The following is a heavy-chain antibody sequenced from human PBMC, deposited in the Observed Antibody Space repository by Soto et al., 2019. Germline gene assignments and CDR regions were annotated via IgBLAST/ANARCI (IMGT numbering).Heavy chain of an antibody. CDR1: GGSIISSSYY. Sequence: LSLTCTVSGGSIISSSYYWGWIRQPPGKGLEWIGSIYSSGSTYYNPSLKSRVTISVDTSKNQFSLKLSSVTAADTAVHYCATPVSSGYQAFEVWGQGTMVTVSS. D-gene: IGHD3-22*01. J-gene: IGHJ3*01. V-gene: IGHV4-39*01. CDR3: ATPVSSGYQAFEV. CDR2: IYSSGST.